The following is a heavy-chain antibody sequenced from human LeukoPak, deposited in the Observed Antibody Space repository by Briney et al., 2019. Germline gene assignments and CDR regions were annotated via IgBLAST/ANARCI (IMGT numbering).Heavy chain of an antibody. J-gene: IGHJ5*02. D-gene: IGHD1-1*01. CDR3: ARVGSDWNDVRYNWFDP. CDR2: IFQSGST. Sequence: PSETLSLTCAVSGGSISSGDYSWSWIRQPPGKGLEWIGYIFQSGSTYYNPSLRSRVTISVDRSKNQFSLKLSSVTAADTAVYYCARVGSDWNDVRYNWFDPWGQGTLVTVSS. V-gene: IGHV4-30-2*01. CDR1: GGSISSGDYS.